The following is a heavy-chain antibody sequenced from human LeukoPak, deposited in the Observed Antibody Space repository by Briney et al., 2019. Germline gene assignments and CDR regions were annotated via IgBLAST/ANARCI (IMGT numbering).Heavy chain of an antibody. CDR1: GFTLSDNW. D-gene: IGHD2-15*01. Sequence: GGALRLSRVGSGFTLSDNWMTWVRLAPGWGVECVANIKHDGSEKNYVDSLKGRFTISRDNAKNSVYLQMDRLRAEDTAVYYCARARYLNSWGEGTLVTVSS. V-gene: IGHV3-7*01. CDR2: IKHDGSEK. CDR3: ARARYLNS. J-gene: IGHJ4*02.